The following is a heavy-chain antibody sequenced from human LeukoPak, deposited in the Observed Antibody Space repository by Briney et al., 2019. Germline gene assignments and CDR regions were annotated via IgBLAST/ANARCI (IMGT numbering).Heavy chain of an antibody. V-gene: IGHV3-21*04. J-gene: IGHJ4*02. CDR1: GFTFSSYT. CDR2: ISSSSSDI. Sequence: GGSLRLSCAASGFTFSSYTMNWVRQAPGKGLEWVSSISSSSSDIFYADSVKGRFTISRDNSKNTLYLQMNSLRAEDTAVYYCAKDEITMIVVATPYYFDYWGQGTLVTVSS. D-gene: IGHD3-22*01. CDR3: AKDEITMIVVATPYYFDY.